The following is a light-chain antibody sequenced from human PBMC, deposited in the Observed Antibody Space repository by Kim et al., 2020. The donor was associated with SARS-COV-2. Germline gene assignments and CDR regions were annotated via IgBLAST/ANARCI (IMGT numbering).Light chain of an antibody. V-gene: IGKV3-20*01. Sequence: WSPGQGATLSCRASQSGSRTFLTWYQQKPGQAPRLLIFGASTRATGIPDRFSGSGSGTDFTLTINRLEPEDFAVYYCQQYGTSLYTFGQGTKLEI. CDR2: GAS. CDR1: QSGSRTF. CDR3: QQYGTSLYT. J-gene: IGKJ2*01.